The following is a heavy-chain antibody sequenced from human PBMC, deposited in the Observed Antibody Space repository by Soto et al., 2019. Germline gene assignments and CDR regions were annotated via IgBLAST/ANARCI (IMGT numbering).Heavy chain of an antibody. CDR2: INSDGSST. J-gene: IGHJ5*02. CDR1: EVNISSFW. D-gene: IGHD2-2*02. CDR3: ARALARGYCSSTSCYRYWFDP. V-gene: IGHV3-74*01. Sequence: SGEAAEVNISSFWGHRVRQKTRKGLVWVSRINSDGSSTSYADSVKGRFTISRDNAKNTLYLQMNSLRAEDTAVYYCARALARGYCSSTSCYRYWFDPWGQGTLVTVSS.